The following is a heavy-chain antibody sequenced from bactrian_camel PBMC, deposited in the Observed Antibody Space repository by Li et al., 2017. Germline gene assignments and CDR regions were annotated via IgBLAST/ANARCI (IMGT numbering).Heavy chain of an antibody. J-gene: IGHJ4*01. Sequence: QVQLVESGGGSVQAGGSLTLSCVASGYLFSSCGMNWYRQFPEKGRGERELVAQIGSDGTTTCHPSVRGRFTMSQANDKKTVALQMDSLKTEDTAMYYCAKARRDSYYNDYVLYEYDYWGQGTQVTVS. CDR1: GYLFSSCG. D-gene: IGHD4*01. CDR2: IGSDGTT. CDR3: AKARRDSYYNDYVLYEYDY. V-gene: IGHV3S53*01.